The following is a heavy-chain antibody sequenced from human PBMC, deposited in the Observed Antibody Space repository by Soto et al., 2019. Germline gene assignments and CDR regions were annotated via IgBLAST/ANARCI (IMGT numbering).Heavy chain of an antibody. D-gene: IGHD1-1*01. Sequence: SVKVSCKASGITFISSAVQWVRQARGQLLEWIGLIALGSGSTNYAQKFQERVTITRDMSTNTAYMELSSLRSEDTAVYDCAASLGWNRGQNWFDPWGQGTLVTVSS. J-gene: IGHJ5*02. V-gene: IGHV1-58*01. CDR1: GITFISSA. CDR2: IALGSGST. CDR3: AASLGWNRGQNWFDP.